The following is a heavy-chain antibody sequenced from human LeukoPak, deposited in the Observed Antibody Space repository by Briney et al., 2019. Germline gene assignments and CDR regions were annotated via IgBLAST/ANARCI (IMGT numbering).Heavy chain of an antibody. D-gene: IGHD6-13*01. V-gene: IGHV3-9*01. CDR3: AKDMGYSSSWPFDY. CDR2: ISWNSGSI. CDR1: GFTFDGYA. Sequence: PGRSLRLSCAASGFTFDGYAMHWVRQAPGKGPEWVSGISWNSGSIGYADSVKGRFTISRDNAKNSLYLQMNSLRAEDTALYYCAKDMGYSSSWPFDYWGQGTLVTVSS. J-gene: IGHJ4*02.